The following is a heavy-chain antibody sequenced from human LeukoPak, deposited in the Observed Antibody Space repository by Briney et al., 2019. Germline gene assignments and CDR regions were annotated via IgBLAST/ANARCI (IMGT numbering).Heavy chain of an antibody. D-gene: IGHD1-26*01. CDR1: GYTFTGYY. Sequence: ASVKVSCKASGYTFTGYYMHCLRQAPGQGLEWMGRINPNSGGTNYAQKFQGRVTMTRDTSISTAYMELSRLRSDDTAVYYCARIYSGSSARHFDYWGQGTLVTVSS. CDR2: INPNSGGT. V-gene: IGHV1-2*06. J-gene: IGHJ4*02. CDR3: ARIYSGSSARHFDY.